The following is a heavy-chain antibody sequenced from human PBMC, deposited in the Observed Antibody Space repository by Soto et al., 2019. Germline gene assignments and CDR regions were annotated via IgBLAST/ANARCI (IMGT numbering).Heavy chain of an antibody. D-gene: IGHD3-22*01. CDR1: GYTFTNYY. J-gene: IGHJ3*02. CDR3: ARDLADYSDASNTPYNAFDI. V-gene: IGHV1-46*03. CDR2: INPRGGRT. Sequence: ASVKVSCKASGYTFTNYYMHWVRQAPGQGLEWMGMINPRGGRTTYPQKFQGRVTMTTDTSTSTVYMELSSLGSEDTAVYYCARDLADYSDASNTPYNAFDIWGQGTLVTVSS.